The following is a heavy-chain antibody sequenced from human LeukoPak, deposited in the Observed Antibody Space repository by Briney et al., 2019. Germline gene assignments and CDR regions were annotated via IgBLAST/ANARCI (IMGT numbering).Heavy chain of an antibody. CDR2: IYYSGST. V-gene: IGHV4-34*01. Sequence: SETLSLTCAVYGGSFSGYYWSWIRQPPGKGLEWIGSIYYSGSTYYNPSLKSQVTISVDTYKNQFSLKLSSVTAADTAVYHCARTLGNSSGYSPFDYWGQGTLVTVSS. J-gene: IGHJ4*02. CDR3: ARTLGNSSGYSPFDY. D-gene: IGHD3-22*01. CDR1: GGSFSGYY.